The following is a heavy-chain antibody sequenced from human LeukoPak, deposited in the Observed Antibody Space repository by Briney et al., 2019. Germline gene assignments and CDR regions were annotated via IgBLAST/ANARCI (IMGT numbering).Heavy chain of an antibody. CDR2: IYGGGST. V-gene: IGHV3-66*01. Sequence: GGSLRLSCAASGFTVSSNYMSWVRQAPGKGLEWVSVIYGGGSTYYADSVKGRFTISGDNSKNTLYLQMNSLRAEDTAVYYCASGSDSSGYYFPFDYWGQGTLVTVSS. D-gene: IGHD3-22*01. CDR3: ASGSDSSGYYFPFDY. J-gene: IGHJ4*02. CDR1: GFTVSSNY.